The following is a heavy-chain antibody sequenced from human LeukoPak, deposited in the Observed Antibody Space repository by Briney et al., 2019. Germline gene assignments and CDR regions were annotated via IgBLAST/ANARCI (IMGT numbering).Heavy chain of an antibody. CDR1: GGTFSSYA. CDR2: IIPIFGTA. J-gene: IGHJ4*02. D-gene: IGHD2-2*01. Sequence: GASVKVSCKASGGTFSSYAISWVRQAPGQGLEWMGGIIPIFGTANYAQKFQGRVTITADKSTSTAYMELSSLRSEDTAVYYCAREVVSHCSSTSCHHPFDYGGQGTLVTVSS. CDR3: AREVVSHCSSTSCHHPFDY. V-gene: IGHV1-69*06.